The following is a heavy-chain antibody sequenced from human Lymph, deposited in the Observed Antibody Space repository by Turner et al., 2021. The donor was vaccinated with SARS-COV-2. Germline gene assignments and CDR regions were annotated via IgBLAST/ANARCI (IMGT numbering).Heavy chain of an antibody. J-gene: IGHJ4*02. CDR2: IKQEGSEK. CDR3: ARVEMATISFDY. CDR1: GFTFSLYW. Sequence: EVQLVDSGGGLVQPGGSLRLSCAASGFTFSLYWMSWVRQAPGKGLEWVANIKQEGSEKYYVDSVKGRFTISRDNAKNSLYLQMNSLRAEDTAVYYCARVEMATISFDYWGQGTLVPVSS. V-gene: IGHV3-7*01.